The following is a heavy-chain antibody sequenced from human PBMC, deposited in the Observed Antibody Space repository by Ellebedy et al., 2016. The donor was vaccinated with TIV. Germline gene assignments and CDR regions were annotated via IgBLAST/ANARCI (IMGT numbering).Heavy chain of an antibody. CDR2: IYYSGTT. D-gene: IGHD2-21*01. J-gene: IGHJ5*02. CDR3: SRAGGYSSPGFDP. CDR1: GGSISTSSYY. Sequence: SETLSLTCSVSGGSISTSSYYWAWIRQSPEQGLEWVGSIYYSGTTYYNPSLKSRVTISVDTSKNQFSLKLSSVTAADTALYFCSRAGGYSSPGFDPWGQGTLVTVSS. V-gene: IGHV4-39*07.